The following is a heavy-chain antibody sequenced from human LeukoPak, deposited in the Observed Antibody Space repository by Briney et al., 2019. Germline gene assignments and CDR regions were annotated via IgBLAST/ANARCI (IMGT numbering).Heavy chain of an antibody. V-gene: IGHV4-39*01. CDR3: ARMLDSSGWFDY. Sequence: SETLSLTCTASGGSITSSRHYWGWIRQPPGKGLEWIGNIYYTGSTYYNPSLKSRVTISVDTSNNQFSLKVSSVTAADTAVYHCARMLDSSGWFDYWGQGTLVTVSS. CDR2: IYYTGST. CDR1: GGSITSSRHY. J-gene: IGHJ4*02. D-gene: IGHD6-19*01.